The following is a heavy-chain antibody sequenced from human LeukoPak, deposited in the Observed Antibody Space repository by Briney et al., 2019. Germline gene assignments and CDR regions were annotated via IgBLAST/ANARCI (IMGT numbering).Heavy chain of an antibody. J-gene: IGHJ4*02. Sequence: GGSLRLSCAASGFTFSGYLMHWVRQAPGKGLVWVSRINSDGSSTAYAGSVKGRFTISRDNAKNTLYLQMNSLRAEDTAVYYCARVRVATLDFWGQGILVTVSS. V-gene: IGHV3-74*01. CDR3: ARVRVATLDF. CDR1: GFTFSGYL. D-gene: IGHD5-12*01. CDR2: INSDGSST.